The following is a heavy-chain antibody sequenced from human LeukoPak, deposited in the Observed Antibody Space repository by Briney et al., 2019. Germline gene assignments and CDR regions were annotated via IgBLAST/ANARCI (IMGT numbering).Heavy chain of an antibody. CDR3: AREVRYYDSSGYFFYYGMDV. J-gene: IGHJ6*02. V-gene: IGHV1-46*01. Sequence: ASVKVSCKASGYTFTSYYMHWVRQAPGQGLEWMGIINPSGGSTSYAQKFQGRVTMTRDTSTSTVYMELSSLRSEDTAVYYCAREVRYYDSSGYFFYYGMDVWGQGTTVTVSS. D-gene: IGHD3-22*01. CDR1: GYTFTSYY. CDR2: INPSGGST.